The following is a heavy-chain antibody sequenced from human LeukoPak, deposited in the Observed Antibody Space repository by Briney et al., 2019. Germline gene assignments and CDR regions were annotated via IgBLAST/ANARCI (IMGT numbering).Heavy chain of an antibody. CDR3: ARAPRLRSGVDV. J-gene: IGHJ6*04. D-gene: IGHD6-19*01. Sequence: SETLSLTSTVSGGSSSSDSYYWGWIRQPPGKGLEWIGSIYFSGSTYYNPSLKTRVTISLDTSENQFSLKLTSVTAADTAVYFCARAPRLRSGVDVWGKGTTVTVFS. V-gene: IGHV4-39*07. CDR1: GGSSSSDSYY. CDR2: IYFSGST.